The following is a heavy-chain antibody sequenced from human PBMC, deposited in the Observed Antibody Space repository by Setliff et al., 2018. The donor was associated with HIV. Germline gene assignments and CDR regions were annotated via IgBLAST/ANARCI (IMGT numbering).Heavy chain of an antibody. V-gene: IGHV3-7*01. Sequence: GSLRLSCAASGFSFSGYWMSWVRQAPGKGLEWVANIKEDGSEEYYVDSVKGRFTISRDNAKSSLYLQMNSLRVEDTAVYYCARDQLWSKATFDIWGQGTMVT. CDR3: ARDQLWSKATFDI. D-gene: IGHD5-18*01. CDR1: GFSFSGYW. J-gene: IGHJ3*02. CDR2: IKEDGSEE.